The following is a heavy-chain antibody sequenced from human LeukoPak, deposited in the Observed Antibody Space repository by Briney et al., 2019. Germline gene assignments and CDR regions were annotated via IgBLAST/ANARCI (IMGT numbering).Heavy chain of an antibody. CDR2: IWYDGSNK. CDR3: ARQSVYYFDY. D-gene: IGHD3-16*01. V-gene: IGHV3-33*08. Sequence: GGSLRLSCAASGFTFSSYAMSWVRQAPGKGLEWVAVIWYDGSNKYYADSVKGRFTISRDNSKNTLYLQMNSLRAEDTAVYYCARQSVYYFDYWGQGTLVTVSS. J-gene: IGHJ4*02. CDR1: GFTFSSYA.